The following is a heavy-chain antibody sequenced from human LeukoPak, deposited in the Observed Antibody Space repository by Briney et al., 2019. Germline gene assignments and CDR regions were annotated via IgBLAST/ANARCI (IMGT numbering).Heavy chain of an antibody. Sequence: SGPTLVKPTQTLTLTCTFSGFSLSASGEGVGWIRQPPGKALEWLALIYWDDDKRYSPSLKTRLSIIKDTSKNQVVLTMTNMEPVDSGTYYCAYRLLKYRVTTPGAPWSDPWGQGTQVTVSS. CDR1: GFSLSASGEG. D-gene: IGHD1/OR15-1a*01. CDR3: AYRLLKYRVTTPGAPWSDP. V-gene: IGHV2-5*02. CDR2: IYWDDDK. J-gene: IGHJ5*02.